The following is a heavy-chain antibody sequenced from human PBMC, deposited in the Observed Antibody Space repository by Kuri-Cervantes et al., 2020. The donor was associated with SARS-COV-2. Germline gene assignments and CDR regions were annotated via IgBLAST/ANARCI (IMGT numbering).Heavy chain of an antibody. J-gene: IGHJ3*02. CDR1: GVSFDYRF. D-gene: IGHD5-24*01. Sequence: SVKVSCKASGVSFDYRFLHWVRQAPGQALEWMGWITPFNGNTNYAQRFQDRVTIARDRSMSTAYMELSSLRFEDTAMYYCARSGPGAISREDGAFDIWGQGTMVTVSS. CDR3: ARSGPGAISREDGAFDI. V-gene: IGHV1-45*02. CDR2: ITPFNGNT.